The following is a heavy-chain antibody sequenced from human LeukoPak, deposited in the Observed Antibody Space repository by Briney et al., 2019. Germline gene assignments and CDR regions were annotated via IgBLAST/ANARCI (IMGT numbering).Heavy chain of an antibody. V-gene: IGHV3-7*05. Sequence: GGSLRLSCVASGFXFSNYWITWVRQAPGKGLEWVANIKPDGSEKHFVDSVRGRFTISRDNAKDSLYLQMNSLRAEDTAVYYCVRGSSGTVVRGVAWAWFDPWGQGTLVTVSP. CDR3: VRGSSGTVVRGVAWAWFDP. J-gene: IGHJ5*02. CDR1: GFXFSNYW. CDR2: IKPDGSEK. D-gene: IGHD3-10*01.